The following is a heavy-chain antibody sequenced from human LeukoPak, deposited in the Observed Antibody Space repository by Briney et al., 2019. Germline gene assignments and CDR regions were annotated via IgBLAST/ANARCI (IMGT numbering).Heavy chain of an antibody. D-gene: IGHD3-22*01. CDR1: GYTFTGYY. CDR2: INPNSGGT. J-gene: IGHJ5*02. CDR3: ARNTRITMIVDGWFDP. V-gene: IGHV1-2*02. Sequence: ASVKVSCKASGYTFTGYYMHWVRQAPGQGLEWMGWINPNSGGTNYAQKFQGRVTMTRDTSISTAYMELSRLRSDDTAVYYCARNTRITMIVDGWFDPWGQGTLVTVSS.